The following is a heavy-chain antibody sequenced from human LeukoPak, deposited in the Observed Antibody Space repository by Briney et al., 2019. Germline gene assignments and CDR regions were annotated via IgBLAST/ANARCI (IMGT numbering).Heavy chain of an antibody. CDR2: IYNSGTT. Sequence: SETLSLTCIVSGGSISSSYWSWIRQPPGKGLEWIGYIYNSGTTNYNPSLKSRVTISVDMSKNQFSLNLSSVTAADTAVYYCARGGITIFGGAWFDPWGQGTLVTVSS. J-gene: IGHJ5*02. D-gene: IGHD3-3*01. CDR1: GGSISSSY. CDR3: ARGGITIFGGAWFDP. V-gene: IGHV4-59*12.